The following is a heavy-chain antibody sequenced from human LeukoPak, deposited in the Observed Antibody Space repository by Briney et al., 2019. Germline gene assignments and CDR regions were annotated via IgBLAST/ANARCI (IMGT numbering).Heavy chain of an antibody. D-gene: IGHD3-9*01. Sequence: GASVKVSCKASGYTFTSYDINWARQATGQGLEWMGWMNPNSGNTGYAQKFQGRVTMTRNTSISTAYMELSSLRSEDTAVYYCARGGVLRYFDWFPIYYYGMDVWGQGTTVTVSS. CDR1: GYTFTSYD. V-gene: IGHV1-8*01. CDR3: ARGGVLRYFDWFPIYYYGMDV. J-gene: IGHJ6*02. CDR2: MNPNSGNT.